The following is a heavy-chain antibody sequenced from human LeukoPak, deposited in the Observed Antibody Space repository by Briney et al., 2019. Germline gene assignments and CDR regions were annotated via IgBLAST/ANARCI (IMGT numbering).Heavy chain of an antibody. CDR1: GFTFSSYW. CDR3: ASHYYDSSPPVDY. CDR2: IKQDGSEK. V-gene: IGHV3-7*01. Sequence: PGGSLRLSCAASGFTFSSYWMSWVRQAPGKGLEWVANIKQDGSEKYYVDSVKGRFTISRDNAKNSLYLQMNSLRAEDTAVYYCASHYYDSSPPVDYWGQGTLVTVSP. D-gene: IGHD3-22*01. J-gene: IGHJ4*02.